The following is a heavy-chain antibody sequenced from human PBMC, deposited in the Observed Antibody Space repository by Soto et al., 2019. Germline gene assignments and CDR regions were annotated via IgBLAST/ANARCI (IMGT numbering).Heavy chain of an antibody. V-gene: IGHV3-48*02. CDR1: GFTFSSYS. D-gene: IGHD6-13*01. CDR2: ISSSSSTI. Sequence: AGGSLRLSCAASGFTFSSYSMNWVRQAPGKGLEWVSYISSSSSTIYYADSVKGRFTISRDNAKNSLYLQMNSLRDEDTAVYYCARDAPFPYSSSQPAGDNWFDPWGQGTLVTVSS. CDR3: ARDAPFPYSSSQPAGDNWFDP. J-gene: IGHJ5*02.